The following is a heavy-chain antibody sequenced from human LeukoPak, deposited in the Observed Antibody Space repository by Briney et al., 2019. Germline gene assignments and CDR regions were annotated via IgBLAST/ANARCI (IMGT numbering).Heavy chain of an antibody. CDR3: ARAYGSGRRYPKREDYYYYGMDV. J-gene: IGHJ6*02. CDR2: IYYSGST. D-gene: IGHD3-10*01. CDR1: GGSISSYY. Sequence: SETLSLTCTVSGGSISSYYWSWIRQPPGKGLEWIGYIYYSGSTNYNPSLKSRVTISVDTSKNQFSLKLSSVTAADTAVYYCARAYGSGRRYPKREDYYYYGMDVWGQGTTVTVSS. V-gene: IGHV4-59*12.